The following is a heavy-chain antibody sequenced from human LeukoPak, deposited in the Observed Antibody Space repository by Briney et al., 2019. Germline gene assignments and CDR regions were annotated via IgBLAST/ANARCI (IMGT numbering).Heavy chain of an antibody. CDR2: ISGSGGST. D-gene: IGHD6-13*01. CDR1: GFTFSSYG. J-gene: IGHJ3*02. V-gene: IGHV3-23*01. Sequence: GGSLRLSCAASGFTFSSYGMSWVRQAPGKGLEWVSAISGSGGSTYYADSVKGRFTISRDNSKNTLYLQMNSLRAEDTAVYYCARGYSSSWYGGAFDIWGQGTMVTVSS. CDR3: ARGYSSSWYGGAFDI.